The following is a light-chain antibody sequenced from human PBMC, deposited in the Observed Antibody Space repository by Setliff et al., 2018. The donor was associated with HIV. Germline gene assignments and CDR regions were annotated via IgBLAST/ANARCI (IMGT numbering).Light chain of an antibody. J-gene: IGLJ1*01. CDR2: DVS. Sequence: QSVLTQPASVSGSPEQSITISCTGTSSDVGGYNYVSWYQQHTGKAPKLMIYDVSKRPSGISNRFSGSKSGNTASLTISGLQAEDEADYYCSSYTSNSPYVFGTGTKVTVL. V-gene: IGLV2-14*01. CDR3: SSYTSNSPYV. CDR1: SSDVGGYNY.